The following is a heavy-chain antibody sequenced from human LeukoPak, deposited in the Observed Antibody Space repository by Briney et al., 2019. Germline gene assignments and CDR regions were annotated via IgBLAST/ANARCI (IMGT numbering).Heavy chain of an antibody. Sequence: PSETLSLTCAVYGGSFSGYYWSWIRQPPGKGLEWIGEINHSGSTNYNPSLKSRVTISVDTSKNQFSLKLSSVTAADTAVYYCARVPAYIYWYFDLWGRGTLVTVSS. J-gene: IGHJ2*01. CDR1: GGSFSGYY. CDR2: INHSGST. CDR3: ARVPAYIYWYFDL. D-gene: IGHD3-16*01. V-gene: IGHV4-34*01.